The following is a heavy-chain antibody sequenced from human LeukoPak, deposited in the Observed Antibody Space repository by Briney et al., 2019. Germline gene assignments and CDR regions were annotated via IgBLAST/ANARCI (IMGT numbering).Heavy chain of an antibody. J-gene: IGHJ4*02. CDR1: GGSISSYY. CDR2: IYYSGST. V-gene: IGHV4-59*01. CDR3: ARSIVGATLDY. D-gene: IGHD1-26*01. Sequence: PSETLSLTCTVSGGSISSYYWSWIRQPPGKGLEWVGYIYYSGSTNYNPSLKSRVTISVDTSKNQLSLKLSSVTAADTAVYYCARSIVGATLDYWGQGTLVTVSS.